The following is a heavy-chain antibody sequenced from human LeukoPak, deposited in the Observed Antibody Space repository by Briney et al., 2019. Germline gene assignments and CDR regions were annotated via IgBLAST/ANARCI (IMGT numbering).Heavy chain of an antibody. J-gene: IGHJ3*02. Sequence: EASVKVSFKASGHIFTSYNIHWVRQAPGQGLEWMAVINPDGAGTTYAQKFQGRVTMTRDTSTSTVYMDLSSLRSEDTAVYYCARPLNQWEAFDIWGQGTMVTVSS. V-gene: IGHV1-46*01. D-gene: IGHD1-26*01. CDR2: INPDGAGT. CDR3: ARPLNQWEAFDI. CDR1: GHIFTSYN.